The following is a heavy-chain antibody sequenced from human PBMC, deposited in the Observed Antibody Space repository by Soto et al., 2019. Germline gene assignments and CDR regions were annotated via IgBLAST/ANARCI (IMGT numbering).Heavy chain of an antibody. J-gene: IGHJ4*02. V-gene: IGHV1-24*01. CDR2: FDPEDGET. D-gene: IGHD3-22*01. Sequence: ASLKVSCKVSGYTLTELSMHWVRQAPGKGLEWMGGFDPEDGETIYAQKFQGRVTMTEDTSTDAAYMELSSLRSEDTAVYYCATTPLSSGYYQTTDYWGQGTLVTVSS. CDR1: GYTLTELS. CDR3: ATTPLSSGYYQTTDY.